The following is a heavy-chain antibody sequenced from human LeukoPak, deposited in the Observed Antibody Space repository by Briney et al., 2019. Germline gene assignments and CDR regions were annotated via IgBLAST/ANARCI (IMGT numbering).Heavy chain of an antibody. CDR3: ARHYGL. CDR2: IYDSGST. CDR1: GPSITSSYYD. D-gene: IGHD3-10*01. Sequence: SETLSLACTVSGPSITSSYYDWAWIRQPPGEGLEWIGSIYDSGSTYYNPSLKSRVTISVDTSKSQFSLKLNSVTAADTAGYYCARHYGLWGQGTLVTVSS. V-gene: IGHV4-39*01. J-gene: IGHJ4*02.